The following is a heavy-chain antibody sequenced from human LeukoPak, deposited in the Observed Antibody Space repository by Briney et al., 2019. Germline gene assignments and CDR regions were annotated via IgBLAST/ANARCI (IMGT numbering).Heavy chain of an antibody. CDR2: ISGSGGST. D-gene: IGHD3-22*01. V-gene: IGHV3-23*01. CDR1: GFTFSSYA. CDR3: AKDGRITMIVVVPDWYFDL. J-gene: IGHJ2*01. Sequence: GGSLRLSCAASGFTFSSYAMSWVRQAPGKGLEWVSAISGSGGSTYYADSVKGRFTISRDNSKNTLYLQMNSLRAEDTAVYYCAKDGRITMIVVVPDWYFDLWGRGTLVTVSS.